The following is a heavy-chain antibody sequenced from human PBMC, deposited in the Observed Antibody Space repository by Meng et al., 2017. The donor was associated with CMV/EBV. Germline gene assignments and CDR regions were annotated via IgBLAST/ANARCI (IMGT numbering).Heavy chain of an antibody. CDR1: GYTFTGYY. V-gene: IGHV1-2*02. J-gene: IGHJ4*02. Sequence: ASVKVSCKASGYTFTGYYMHWVRQAPGQGLEWMGWINPNSGGTNYAQKSQGRVTMTRDTSISTAYMELSRLRSDDTAVHYCARDRHAQKLRYCSSTSCPPGYWGQGTLVTVSS. D-gene: IGHD2-2*01. CDR2: INPNSGGT. CDR3: ARDRHAQKLRYCSSTSCPPGY.